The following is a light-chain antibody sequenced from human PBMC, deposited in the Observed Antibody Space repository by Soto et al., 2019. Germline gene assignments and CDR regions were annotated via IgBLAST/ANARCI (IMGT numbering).Light chain of an antibody. CDR1: QSVNSH. Sequence: EIPMTQSPSTLSASAGDRATFACRASQSVNSHLAWYQQGPGNAPKLLIYGASTRATGIPARFSGSGSGTEFTLTISSLQSEDFAVYYCQQFTDWPFTFGGGTKVDI. CDR3: QQFTDWPFT. J-gene: IGKJ4*01. CDR2: GAS. V-gene: IGKV3-15*01.